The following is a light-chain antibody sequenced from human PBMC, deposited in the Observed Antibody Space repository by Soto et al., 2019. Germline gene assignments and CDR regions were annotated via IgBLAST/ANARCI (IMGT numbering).Light chain of an antibody. V-gene: IGLV2-14*01. CDR3: STYTGSNTPYV. Sequence: QSVLTQPASVSGSPGQSISISCTGATSDIGNYNYFSWYQQHPGKAPKLIIYQVSNRPSGVSNRFSGSKSGNTASLTISGLQADDEADYYCSTYTGSNTPYVFGTGTKVTLL. CDR1: TSDIGNYNY. CDR2: QVS. J-gene: IGLJ1*01.